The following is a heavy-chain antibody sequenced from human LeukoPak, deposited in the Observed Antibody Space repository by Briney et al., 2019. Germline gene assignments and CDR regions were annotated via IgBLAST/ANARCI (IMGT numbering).Heavy chain of an antibody. J-gene: IGHJ4*02. D-gene: IGHD6-13*01. CDR1: GGSVTSYY. CDR2: IYYSGGT. Sequence: PSETLSLTCTVSGGSVTSYYCNWVRQPPGRGLEWIGYIYYSGGTNYNPSLESRVTISLDTAKNQFSLKLRSVTAEYTAVYYCATTGATAPSSASWFNIEYWGQGTLVPVSS. V-gene: IGHV4-59*08. CDR3: ATTGATAPSSASWFNIEY.